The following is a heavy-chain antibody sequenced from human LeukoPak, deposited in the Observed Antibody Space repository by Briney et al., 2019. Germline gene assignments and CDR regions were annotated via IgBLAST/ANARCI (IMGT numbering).Heavy chain of an antibody. J-gene: IGHJ4*02. CDR3: ASVDTAMVYPPDY. V-gene: IGHV3-74*01. CDR1: GLTFRNYW. CDR2: ITSDGSDT. Sequence: GGSLRLSCVASGLTFRNYWMHWVRQAPGKGLMWLSRITSDGSDTIYADSVKGRFTISRDNSKNTLYLQMNSLRAEDTAVYYCASVDTAMVYPPDYWGQGTLVTVSS. D-gene: IGHD5-18*01.